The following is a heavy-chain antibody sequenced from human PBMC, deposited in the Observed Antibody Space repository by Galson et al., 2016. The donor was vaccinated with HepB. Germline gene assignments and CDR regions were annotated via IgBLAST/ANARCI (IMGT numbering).Heavy chain of an antibody. CDR1: GFTFSSYS. Sequence: SLRLSCAASGFTFSSYSMTWVRQTPGKGLQWVSVISGGGDITDYAGSVKGRFTISRDNAKNSLYLQMDSLRAEDTAVYYCARGEKYYYTSSGYYPEDNDAFDIWGQGTMVTVSS. V-gene: IGHV3-23*01. J-gene: IGHJ3*02. CDR3: ARGEKYYYTSSGYYPEDNDAFDI. D-gene: IGHD3-22*01. CDR2: ISGGGDIT.